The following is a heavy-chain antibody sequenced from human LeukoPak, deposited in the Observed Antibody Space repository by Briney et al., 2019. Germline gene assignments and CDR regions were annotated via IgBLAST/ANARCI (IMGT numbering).Heavy chain of an antibody. CDR2: ILNDGGST. CDR3: VRHNYGYDY. J-gene: IGHJ4*02. V-gene: IGHV3-74*01. Sequence: GGSLRLSCAASGFAFNRYWMHWVRQAPGEGPVWVAHILNDGGSTSYADSVKGRFTISRDNAKNTLSLQMNSLRAEDTAVYYCVRHNYGYDYWGQGTPVTVSS. D-gene: IGHD5-18*01. CDR1: GFAFNRYW.